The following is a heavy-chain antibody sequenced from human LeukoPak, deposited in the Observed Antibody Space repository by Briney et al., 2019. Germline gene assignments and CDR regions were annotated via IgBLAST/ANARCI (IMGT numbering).Heavy chain of an antibody. CDR2: ISGSGGST. CDR1: GFTFSSYA. Sequence: PGGSLRLSCAASGFTFSSYAMSWVRQTPGKGLEWVSGISGSGGSTYSADSVKGRFTISRDSSKNTLYLQMNSLRAEDTAVYYCAKDRLPGTDLYGLDVWGQGTTVTVSS. V-gene: IGHV3-23*01. D-gene: IGHD1-7*01. CDR3: AKDRLPGTDLYGLDV. J-gene: IGHJ6*02.